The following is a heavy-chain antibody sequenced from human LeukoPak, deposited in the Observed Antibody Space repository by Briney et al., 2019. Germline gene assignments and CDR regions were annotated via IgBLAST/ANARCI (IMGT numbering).Heavy chain of an antibody. V-gene: IGHV4-4*07. D-gene: IGHD6-19*01. CDR3: ARGRYSSGPPRY. J-gene: IGHJ4*02. CDR2: IYTSGST. CDR1: GGSISSYY. Sequence: SETLSLTCTVSGGSISSYYWSWIRQPAGKGLEWIGRIYTSGSTNYNPSLKSRVTMSVDTSKNQFSPKLSSVTAAGTAVYYCARGRYSSGPPRYWGQGTLVTVSS.